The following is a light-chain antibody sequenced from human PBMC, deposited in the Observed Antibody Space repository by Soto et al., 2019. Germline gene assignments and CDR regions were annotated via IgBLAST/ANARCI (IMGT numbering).Light chain of an antibody. CDR2: DAS. J-gene: IGKJ5*01. CDR1: QSISTT. CDR3: QQYDKWPIT. V-gene: IGKV3-15*01. Sequence: DIVMTQSRGTLSVSPGEGATLSCRASQSISTTLAWYQQKPGQAPRLLIHDASIRASGIPARFSGSGSGTEFTLTISSLQSEDFAVYYCQQYDKWPITFGQGTRLEVK.